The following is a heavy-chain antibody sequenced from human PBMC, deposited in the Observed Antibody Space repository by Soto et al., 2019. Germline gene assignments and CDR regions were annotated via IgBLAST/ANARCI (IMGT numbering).Heavy chain of an antibody. CDR1: GGSISSAGDS. Sequence: PSLTCAVSGGSISSAGDSWSLIRQPPGGGLEWIVYIYHSGTFLYNPSLKTRLTMSLDRSNNQFSLGLTSVTAADTAVYYCVRALRHTAMVYPWFDPWGQGTLVTVSS. V-gene: IGHV4-30-2*01. CDR2: IYHSGTF. D-gene: IGHD5-18*01. CDR3: VRALRHTAMVYPWFDP. J-gene: IGHJ5*02.